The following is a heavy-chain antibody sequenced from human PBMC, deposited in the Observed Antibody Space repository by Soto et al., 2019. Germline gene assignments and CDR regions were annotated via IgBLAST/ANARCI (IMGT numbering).Heavy chain of an antibody. CDR1: GYTFTSYA. Sequence: QVQLVQSGAEVKKPGASVKVSYKASGYTFTSYAMHWVRQAPGQRLEWMGWINAGNGNTKYSQKFQGRVTITRDTSASTAYMEMSSLRSEDTAVYYCARGDYYDIHDYWGQGTLVTVSS. CDR3: ARGDYYDIHDY. D-gene: IGHD3-22*01. CDR2: INAGNGNT. V-gene: IGHV1-3*01. J-gene: IGHJ4*02.